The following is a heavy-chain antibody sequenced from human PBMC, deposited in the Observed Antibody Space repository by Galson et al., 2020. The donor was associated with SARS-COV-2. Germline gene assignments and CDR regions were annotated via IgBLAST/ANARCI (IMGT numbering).Heavy chain of an antibody. CDR3: VRALIFRPLSIVGATSHFDS. CDR1: GGSVSSSDYF. V-gene: IGHV4-61*08. D-gene: IGHD1-26*01. CDR2: IHYSGTT. J-gene: IGHJ4*02. Sequence: SETLSLTCTVSGGSVSSSDYFWSWIRQPPGQGLEWIGYIHYSGTTTHNPSLKSRVTISVDTSKNQFSLRLTSVTAADTAVYYCVRALIFRPLSIVGATSHFDSWGQGTLVSVSS.